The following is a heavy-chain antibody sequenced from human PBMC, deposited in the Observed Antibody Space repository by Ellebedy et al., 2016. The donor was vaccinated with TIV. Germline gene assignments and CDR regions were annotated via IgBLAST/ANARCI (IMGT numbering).Heavy chain of an antibody. Sequence: GGSLRLXCAASGFTFTAHWIHWVRQAPGKGLVWVARINGPGSVTGYADSVQGRFTISRDNTKNTLYLQLSSLRADDTAVYYCARDSGSYPFDHWGQGTLVTVSS. CDR2: INGPGSVT. CDR3: ARDSGSYPFDH. J-gene: IGHJ4*02. D-gene: IGHD1-26*01. V-gene: IGHV3-74*01. CDR1: GFTFTAHW.